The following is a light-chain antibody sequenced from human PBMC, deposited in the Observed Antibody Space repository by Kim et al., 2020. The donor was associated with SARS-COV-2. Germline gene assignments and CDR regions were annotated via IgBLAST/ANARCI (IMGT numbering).Light chain of an antibody. J-gene: IGKJ1*01. V-gene: IGKV3-15*01. CDR2: GGS. CDR3: QEYDKWPT. CDR1: QSVSNS. Sequence: PGERATPSCRASQSVSNSLAWYQHKPGQAPRLLIYGGSTRATGIPARFSGSGSATEFTLTISSLQSEDSAVYYCQEYDKWPTFGQGTKVDIK.